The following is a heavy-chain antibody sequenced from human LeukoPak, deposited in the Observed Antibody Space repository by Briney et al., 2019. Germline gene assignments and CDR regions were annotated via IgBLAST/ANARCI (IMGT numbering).Heavy chain of an antibody. CDR2: IPYDGSNK. Sequence: GGSLRLSCAASGFTFSSCGMHWVRQAPGKGLEWVTVIPYDGSNKYYADSVKGRFTISRDNAKNSLYLQMNSLRAEDTAVYYCARVVGAADYWGQGTLVTVSS. D-gene: IGHD1-26*01. CDR1: GFTFSSCG. CDR3: ARVVGAADY. V-gene: IGHV3-30*12. J-gene: IGHJ4*02.